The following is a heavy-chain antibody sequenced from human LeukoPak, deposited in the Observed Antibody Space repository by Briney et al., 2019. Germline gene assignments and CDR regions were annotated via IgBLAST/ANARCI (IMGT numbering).Heavy chain of an antibody. CDR3: ATIDGGIPVDY. Sequence: PGGSLRVSCAVSGLIFSNYEMNWVRQAPGKGLEWVSYISGSGSTIYYADSVKGRFTISRDNAKNSLCLQMNSLRAEDTAVYYCATIDGGIPVDYWGQGTLVTVSS. CDR1: GLIFSNYE. D-gene: IGHD3-16*01. V-gene: IGHV3-48*03. J-gene: IGHJ4*02. CDR2: ISGSGSTI.